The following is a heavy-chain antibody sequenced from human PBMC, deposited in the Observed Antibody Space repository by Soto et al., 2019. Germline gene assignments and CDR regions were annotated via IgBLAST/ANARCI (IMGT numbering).Heavy chain of an antibody. CDR3: ARGYSGGYFYAMDV. CDR1: GGTFTTYA. V-gene: IGHV1-69*01. CDR2: IIPMYNKA. D-gene: IGHD4-4*01. Sequence: QVQLVQSGAEVKKPGSSVRVYCQASGGTFTTYAFNWVRQAPGQGLEWMGGIIPMYNKANYAPNFLGRVTISADPSTSTAYMELTTLRSEDTAVYFCARGYSGGYFYAMDVWGQGTTVTVSS. J-gene: IGHJ6*02.